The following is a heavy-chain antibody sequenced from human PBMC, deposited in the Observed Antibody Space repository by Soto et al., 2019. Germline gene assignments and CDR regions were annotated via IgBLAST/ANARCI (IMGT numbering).Heavy chain of an antibody. CDR1: GFTFISYW. V-gene: IGHV3-7*01. CDR2: IKQDGSEK. D-gene: IGHD3-10*01. CDR3: AREVKLLWFGELSANWFDP. J-gene: IGHJ5*02. Sequence: PGGSLRLSCAASGFTFISYWMSWVRQAPGKGLEWVANIKQDGSEKYYVDSVKGRFTISRDNAKKSLYLQMKSLRAEDTAVYYCAREVKLLWFGELSANWFDPWGQGTLVTVSS.